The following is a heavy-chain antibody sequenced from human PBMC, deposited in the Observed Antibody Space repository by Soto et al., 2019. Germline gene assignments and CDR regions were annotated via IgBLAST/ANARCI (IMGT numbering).Heavy chain of an antibody. J-gene: IGHJ5*01. Sequence: QVQLVESGGGVVQPGRSLRLSCAASGFAFSGYSMQWVRQPPGKGLEWVAVIKDDGSESYYAVSVKGRFTVSKDDSKNTLCLHMNSLRPEDTARSHGARFAFGFSYRGGVDSWGQGALVIVSS. V-gene: IGHV3-30-3*01. D-gene: IGHD3-16*02. CDR3: ARFAFGFSYRGGVDS. CDR1: GFAFSGYS. CDR2: IKDDGSES.